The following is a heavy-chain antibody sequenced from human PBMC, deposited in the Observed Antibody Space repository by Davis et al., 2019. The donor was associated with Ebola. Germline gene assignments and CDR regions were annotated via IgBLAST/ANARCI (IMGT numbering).Heavy chain of an antibody. Sequence: GESLKISCAASGFTFSSYSMNWVRQAPGKGLEWVSYISSSSSTIYYADSVKGRFTISRDNAKNSLYLQMNSLRAEDTAVYYCARGKSGYYPNWFDPWGQGTLVTVSS. J-gene: IGHJ5*02. CDR3: ARGKSGYYPNWFDP. CDR2: ISSSSSTI. V-gene: IGHV3-48*04. CDR1: GFTFSSYS. D-gene: IGHD3-3*01.